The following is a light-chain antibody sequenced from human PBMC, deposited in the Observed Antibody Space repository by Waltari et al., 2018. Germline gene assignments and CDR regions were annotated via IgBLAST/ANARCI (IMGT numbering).Light chain of an antibody. CDR3: TSHASGSTLYV. CDR1: SRDIGAYTS. V-gene: IGLV2-14*01. J-gene: IGLJ1*01. Sequence: QSALTQPASVSWSPGQSITISCTGTSRDIGAYTSVSWYQQPPGNAPNLMISDVSNRPSGVSNRFSGSKSGNTASLTISGLQAEDEADYYCTSHASGSTLYVFGTGTRVTVL. CDR2: DVS.